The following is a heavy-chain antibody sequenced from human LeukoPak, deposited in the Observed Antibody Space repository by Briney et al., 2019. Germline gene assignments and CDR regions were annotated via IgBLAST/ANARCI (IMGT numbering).Heavy chain of an antibody. CDR1: GGTFSSYA. CDR2: IIPIFGTA. V-gene: IGHV1-69*13. Sequence: GASVKVSCKASGGTFSSYAISWVRQAPGQGLEWMGGIIPIFGTANYAQKFQGRVTITADESTSTAYMELSSLRSEDTAVYYCARGPSNYDFWSGYYRYFDYWGQGTLVTVSS. J-gene: IGHJ4*02. CDR3: ARGPSNYDFWSGYYRYFDY. D-gene: IGHD3-3*01.